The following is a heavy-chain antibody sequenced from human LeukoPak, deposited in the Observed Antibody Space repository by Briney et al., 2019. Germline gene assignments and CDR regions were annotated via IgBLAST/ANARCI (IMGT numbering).Heavy chain of an antibody. V-gene: IGHV3-48*03. CDR1: GFTFSSYE. Sequence: GGSLRLSCAASGFTFSSYEMNWVRQAPGKGLEWVSYISSSGSTIYYADSVKGRFIISRDNAKNSLYLQMNSLRAEDTAVYYCVRDFPKTWTTEITPDIWGQGTMVTVSS. D-gene: IGHD1-14*01. CDR2: ISSSGSTI. CDR3: VRDFPKTWTTEITPDI. J-gene: IGHJ3*02.